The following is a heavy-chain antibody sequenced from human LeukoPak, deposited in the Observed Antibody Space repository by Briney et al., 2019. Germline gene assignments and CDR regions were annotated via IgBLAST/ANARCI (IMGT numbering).Heavy chain of an antibody. CDR1: GFTFSGYA. V-gene: IGHV3-23*01. D-gene: IGHD6-19*01. Sequence: GGSLRLSCAASGFTFSGYAMSWVRQAPGKGLEWVSAISGSGGSTYYADSVKGRFTISRDNSKNTLYLQMNSLKAEDTAVYYCAKARSSGRGFDYWGQGTLVTVSS. CDR2: ISGSGGST. J-gene: IGHJ4*02. CDR3: AKARSSGRGFDY.